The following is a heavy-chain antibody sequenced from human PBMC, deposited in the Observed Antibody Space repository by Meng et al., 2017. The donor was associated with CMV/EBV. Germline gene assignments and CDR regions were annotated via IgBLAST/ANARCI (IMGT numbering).Heavy chain of an antibody. J-gene: IGHJ4*02. CDR3: ARVLRQQLVPGYFYY. CDR2: INPNSGGT. CDR1: GYTFTGYY. Sequence: ASVKVSCKASGYTFTGYYMHWVRQAPGQGLEWMGWINPNSGGTNYAQKFQGRVTLTRDTSISKAYMELSRLRSDDTAVYYCARVLRQQLVPGYFYYWGQGTLVTVSS. V-gene: IGHV1-2*02. D-gene: IGHD6-13*01.